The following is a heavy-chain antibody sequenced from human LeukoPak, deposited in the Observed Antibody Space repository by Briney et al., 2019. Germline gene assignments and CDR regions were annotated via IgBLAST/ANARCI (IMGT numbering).Heavy chain of an antibody. J-gene: IGHJ4*02. Sequence: SQTLSLTCAISGDSFSSKSASWNWIRQSPSRGLECLGRPYYRSKRYFEYAVSVKSRISINPDTSQNQFSLQLSSLNIEDTAVYYRARAGGTFDNWGQGTLVTVSS. V-gene: IGHV6-1*01. CDR1: GDSFSSKSAS. CDR3: ARAGGTFDN. D-gene: IGHD1-1*01. CDR2: PYYRSKRYF.